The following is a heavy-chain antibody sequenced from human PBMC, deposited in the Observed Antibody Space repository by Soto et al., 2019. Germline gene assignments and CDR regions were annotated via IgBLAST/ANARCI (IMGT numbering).Heavy chain of an antibody. J-gene: IGHJ3*02. CDR2: IYYSGST. CDR1: GGSISSYY. Sequence: SETLSLTCTVSGGSISSYYWSWIRQPPGKGLEWIGYIYYSGSTNYNPSLKSRVTISVDTSKNQFSLKLSSVTAADTAVYYCARLEKWLEHDAFDIWGQGTMVNVS. V-gene: IGHV4-59*01. D-gene: IGHD6-19*01. CDR3: ARLEKWLEHDAFDI.